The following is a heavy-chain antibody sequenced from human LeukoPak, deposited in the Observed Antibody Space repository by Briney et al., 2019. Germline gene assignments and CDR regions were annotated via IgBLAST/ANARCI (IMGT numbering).Heavy chain of an antibody. CDR3: ARDLNNFLSQLLGKYYYYGMDV. Sequence: TGGSLRLSCAASGFTFSSYSMNWVRQAPGKGLEWVSSISSSSSYIYYADSVKGRFTISRDNSKNTLYLQMNSLRAEDTAVYCCARDLNNFLSQLLGKYYYYGMDVWGQGTTVTVSS. V-gene: IGHV3-21*01. CDR1: GFTFSSYS. D-gene: IGHD2-2*01. J-gene: IGHJ6*02. CDR2: ISSSSSYI.